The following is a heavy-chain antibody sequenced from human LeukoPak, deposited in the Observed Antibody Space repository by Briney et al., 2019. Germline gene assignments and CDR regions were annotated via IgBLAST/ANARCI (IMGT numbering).Heavy chain of an antibody. Sequence: GRSLRLSCAASGFTFSSYGMHWVRQAPGKGLEWVAVISYDGSNKYYADSVKGRFTISRDNSKNTLYLQMNSLRAEDTAMYYCASSQSQTRFDYWGQGTLVTASS. V-gene: IGHV3-30*03. D-gene: IGHD1/OR15-1a*01. CDR1: GFTFSSYG. CDR3: ASSQSQTRFDY. J-gene: IGHJ4*02. CDR2: ISYDGSNK.